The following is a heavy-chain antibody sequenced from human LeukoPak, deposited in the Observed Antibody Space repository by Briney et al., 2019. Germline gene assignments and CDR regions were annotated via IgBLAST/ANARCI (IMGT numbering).Heavy chain of an antibody. CDR3: TRGAAMIVGTFDY. CDR2: IRSKAYGGTT. CDR1: GFTFGDYA. Sequence: GRSLRLSCTASGFTFGDYAMSWVRQAPGKGLEWVGFIRSKAYGGTTEYAASVKGRFTISRDDSKSIAYLQMNSLKIEDTAVYYCTRGAAMIVGTFDYWGQGTLVTVPS. V-gene: IGHV3-49*04. J-gene: IGHJ4*02. D-gene: IGHD3-22*01.